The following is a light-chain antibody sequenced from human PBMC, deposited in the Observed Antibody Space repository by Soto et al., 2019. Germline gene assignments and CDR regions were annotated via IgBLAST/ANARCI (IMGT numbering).Light chain of an antibody. V-gene: IGKV1-5*03. J-gene: IGKJ1*01. CDR1: QSISTW. CDR2: KAI. Sequence: DIQMTQSPSTLSASVGDRVTITCRASQSISTWLAWYQQKPGKAPKLLIYKAISLESGVPSRFSGSGSGTAFTLTISSLQPDDFATYYCQQYNSYWTFGQGTKVEIK. CDR3: QQYNSYWT.